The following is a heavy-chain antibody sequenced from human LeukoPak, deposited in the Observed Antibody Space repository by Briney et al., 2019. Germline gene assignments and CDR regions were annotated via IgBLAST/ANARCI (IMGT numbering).Heavy chain of an antibody. CDR1: GGSISSSSYY. Sequence: PSETLSLTCTVSGGSISSSSYYWGWIRQPPGKGLEWIGYIYYSGSTNYNPSLKSRVTISVDTSKNQFSLKLSSVTAADTAVYYCARTANDFWSGYYVYNWFDPWGQGTLVTVSS. CDR2: IYYSGST. J-gene: IGHJ5*02. D-gene: IGHD3-3*01. CDR3: ARTANDFWSGYYVYNWFDP. V-gene: IGHV4-61*05.